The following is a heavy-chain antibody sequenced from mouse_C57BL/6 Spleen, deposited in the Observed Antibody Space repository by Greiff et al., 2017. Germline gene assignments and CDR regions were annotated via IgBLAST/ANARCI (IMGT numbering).Heavy chain of an antibody. J-gene: IGHJ2*01. CDR1: GYTFTGYG. CDR2: IYPRSGNT. V-gene: IGHV1-81*01. Sequence: VQLQQPGAELARPGASVKLSCKASGYTFTGYGISWVKQRTGQGLEWIGEIYPRSGNTYYNEKFKGKATLTADKSSSTAYMELRSLTSEDSAVYFCARWAGSCYEGGDYWGQGTTLTVSS. CDR3: ARWAGSCYEGGDY. D-gene: IGHD1-1*01.